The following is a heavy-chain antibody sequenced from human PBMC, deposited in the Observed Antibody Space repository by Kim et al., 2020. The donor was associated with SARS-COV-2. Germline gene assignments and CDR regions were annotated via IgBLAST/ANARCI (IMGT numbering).Heavy chain of an antibody. D-gene: IGHD2-2*01. J-gene: IGHJ4*02. V-gene: IGHV4-39*07. CDR3: ARDGVPATATNFDY. Sequence: PSLKSRVTIAVDTSKNQFSLKLSSVTAADTAVYYCARDGVPATATNFDYWGQGTLVTVSS.